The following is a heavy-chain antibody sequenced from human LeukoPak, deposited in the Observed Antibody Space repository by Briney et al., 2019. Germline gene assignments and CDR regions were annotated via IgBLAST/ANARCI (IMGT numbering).Heavy chain of an antibody. Sequence: GGSLRLSCAASGFTFSSYAMHWVRQAPGKGLEYVSAISSNGGSTYYANSVKGRFTISRDNSKNTLYLQMGSLRAEDMAVYYCARAPKTTVVTPGTFDIWXXXXXVTXSS. J-gene: IGHJ3*02. V-gene: IGHV3-64*01. D-gene: IGHD4-23*01. CDR3: ARAPKTTVVTPGTFDI. CDR1: GFTFSSYA. CDR2: ISSNGGST.